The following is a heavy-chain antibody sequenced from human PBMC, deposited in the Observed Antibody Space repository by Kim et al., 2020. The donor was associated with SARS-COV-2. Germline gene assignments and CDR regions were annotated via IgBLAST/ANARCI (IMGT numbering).Heavy chain of an antibody. V-gene: IGHV4-39*01. J-gene: IGHJ4*02. CDR3: ARCRRSGLYYIDF. CDR2: VYSSGST. Sequence: SETLSLTCTVSGDSISTSSDYWGWIRQPPGKGLEWIGSVYSSGSTYYNPSLKSRVTVSVDTSKSQFSLRLTSVTATDTAVYYCARCRRSGLYYIDFWGQGNQVTVSS. CDR1: GDSISTSSDY. D-gene: IGHD6-19*01.